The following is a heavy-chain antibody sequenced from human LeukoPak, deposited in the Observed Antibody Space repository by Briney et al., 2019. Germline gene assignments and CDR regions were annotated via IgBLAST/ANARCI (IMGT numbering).Heavy chain of an antibody. V-gene: IGHV1-18*01. J-gene: IGHJ4*02. CDR2: IGAYNGNT. Sequence: ASVKVSCKASGYTFTSYGISWVRQAPGQGLEWMGWIGAYNGNTNYAQKLQGRVTMTTDTSTSTAYMELWSLRSDDTAVYYCARVPEYCSSTSCPDYWGQGTLVTVSS. D-gene: IGHD2-2*01. CDR1: GYTFTSYG. CDR3: ARVPEYCSSTSCPDY.